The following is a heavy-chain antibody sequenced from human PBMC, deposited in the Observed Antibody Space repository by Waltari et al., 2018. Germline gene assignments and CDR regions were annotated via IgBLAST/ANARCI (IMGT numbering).Heavy chain of an antibody. CDR1: GYTFTSTS. V-gene: IGHV1-46*01. D-gene: IGHD2-15*01. Sequence: QVQLVQSGAEVKKPGASVKVSCKASGYTFTSTSMPWVRHAPGQGLEWMGIINPSGGSTSYAQKFQGRVTMTRDTSTSTVYMELSSLRSEDTAVYYCARDPVVVAATPFDYWGQGTLVTVSS. CDR3: ARDPVVVAATPFDY. J-gene: IGHJ4*02. CDR2: INPSGGST.